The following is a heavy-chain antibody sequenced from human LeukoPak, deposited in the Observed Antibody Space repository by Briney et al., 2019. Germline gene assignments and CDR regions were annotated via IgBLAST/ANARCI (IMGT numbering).Heavy chain of an antibody. Sequence: SETLSLTCAVYGGSFSGYYWSWIRQPPGKGLEWIGEINHSGSTNYNPSLKSRVTISVDTSKNQFSLKLSPVTAADTAVYYCARGREKDMITFGGVTTFDYWGQGTLVTVSS. CDR3: ARGREKDMITFGGVTTFDY. D-gene: IGHD3-16*01. J-gene: IGHJ4*02. CDR1: GGSFSGYY. V-gene: IGHV4-34*01. CDR2: INHSGST.